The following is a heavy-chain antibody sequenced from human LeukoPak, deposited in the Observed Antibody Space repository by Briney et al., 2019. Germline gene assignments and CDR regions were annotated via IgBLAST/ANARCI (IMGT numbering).Heavy chain of an antibody. V-gene: IGHV3-74*01. CDR3: ARAPSEIGGYYPEYFRH. D-gene: IGHD3-22*01. Sequence: PGGSLRLSCAASGFTFSSFWMHWVRQAPGKGLVWVSRIKGDGSTNYADSVKGRFTISRDNAKNTVSLQMNSLRVEDTGVYYCARAPSEIGGYYPEYFRHWGQGTLVTVSS. CDR1: GFTFSSFW. CDR2: IKGDGST. J-gene: IGHJ1*01.